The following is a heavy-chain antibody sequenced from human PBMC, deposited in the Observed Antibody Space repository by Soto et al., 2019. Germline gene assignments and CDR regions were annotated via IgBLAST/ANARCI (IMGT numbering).Heavy chain of an antibody. CDR3: AKAQWELRSFLDY. V-gene: IGHV3-30*18. CDR2: ISYDGRNK. Sequence: PGGSLRLSCAVSGFTTNKHAMSWVRQAPEKGLEWVAVISYDGRNKYYADSVKGRFTISRDNSKNTLYLQMNSLRAEDTAVYYCAKAQWELRSFLDYWGQGTLVTVSS. CDR1: GFTTNKHA. D-gene: IGHD1-26*01. J-gene: IGHJ4*02.